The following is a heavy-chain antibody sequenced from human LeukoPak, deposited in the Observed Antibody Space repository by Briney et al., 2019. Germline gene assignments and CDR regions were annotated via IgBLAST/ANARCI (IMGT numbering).Heavy chain of an antibody. J-gene: IGHJ4*02. Sequence: GASVKVSCKASGYTFTGYYMHWVRQAPGQGLEWMGWINPNSGGTNYAQKFQGRVTMTRDTSISTAYMELSSLTSDGTAVYFCGRCPTATSTAVAGPVDYWGQGTLVTVS. D-gene: IGHD6-19*01. CDR2: INPNSGGT. CDR3: GRCPTATSTAVAGPVDY. CDR1: GYTFTGYY. V-gene: IGHV1-2*02.